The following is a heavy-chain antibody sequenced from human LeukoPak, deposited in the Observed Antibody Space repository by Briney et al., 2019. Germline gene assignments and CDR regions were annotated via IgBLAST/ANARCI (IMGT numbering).Heavy chain of an antibody. CDR3: ARDRTLCSSTSCYSYYYYGMDV. D-gene: IGHD2-2*01. J-gene: IGHJ6*02. Sequence: PSQTLSLTCTVSGGSISSGGYYWSWIRQHPGKGLEWIGYIYYSGSTYYNPYLKSRVTISVDTSKNQFCLKLSSVTAADTAVYYCARDRTLCSSTSCYSYYYYGMDVWGQGTTVTVSS. CDR2: IYYSGST. V-gene: IGHV4-31*03. CDR1: GGSISSGGYY.